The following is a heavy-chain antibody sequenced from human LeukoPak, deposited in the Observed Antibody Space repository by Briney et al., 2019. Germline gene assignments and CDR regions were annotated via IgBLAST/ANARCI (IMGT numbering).Heavy chain of an antibody. CDR2: IHYDGNT. Sequence: PSETLSLTCTVSGGSISSSSYSWTWIRQPPGKGLEWIGSIHYDGNTYYKPSLRSRVTISVDTSNQFSLKLSSVTAADTAVYYCARQPEAGMFDYWGQGTLVTVSS. J-gene: IGHJ4*02. D-gene: IGHD6-13*01. CDR3: ARQPEAGMFDY. V-gene: IGHV4-39*01. CDR1: GGSISSSSYS.